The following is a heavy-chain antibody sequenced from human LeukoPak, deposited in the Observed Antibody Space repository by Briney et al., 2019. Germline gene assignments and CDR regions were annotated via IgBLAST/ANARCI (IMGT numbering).Heavy chain of an antibody. D-gene: IGHD1-26*01. J-gene: IGHJ4*02. CDR3: ARVAGPPSYYIDY. CDR1: GGSISSRNW. CDR2: IYHSGGT. V-gene: IGHV4-4*02. Sequence: SETLSLTCAVSGGSISSRNWWSWVRQPPGKGLEWIAEIYHSGGTNYNPSPKSRVTISVDKSKNKFSLKLNSVTAADTAVYYCARVAGPPSYYIDYWGQGTLVTVSS.